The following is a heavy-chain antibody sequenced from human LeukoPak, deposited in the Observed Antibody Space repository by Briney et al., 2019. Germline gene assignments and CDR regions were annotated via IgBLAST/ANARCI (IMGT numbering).Heavy chain of an antibody. CDR1: GGSISTYY. CDR3: ARLLHPSGYEWLFDS. J-gene: IGHJ4*02. Sequence: SETLSLTCTVSGGSISTYYWSWIRQPPGKGLEWIGYIYYSGNTNYNPSLKSRVTISVDTSKNQFSLKLSSVTAADTAVYYRARLLHPSGYEWLFDSWGQGTLVTVSS. V-gene: IGHV4-59*01. CDR2: IYYSGNT. D-gene: IGHD5-12*01.